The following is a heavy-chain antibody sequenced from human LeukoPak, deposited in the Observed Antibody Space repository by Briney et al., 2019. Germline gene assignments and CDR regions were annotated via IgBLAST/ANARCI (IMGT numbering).Heavy chain of an antibody. J-gene: IGHJ4*02. Sequence: GGSLRLSCAASGFTFSSYGMHWVRQAPGKGLEWVAVIWYDGSNKYYADSVKGRLTISRDNSKNTLYLQMNSLRAEDTAVYYCARALVASDLDYWGQGTLVTVSS. CDR2: IWYDGSNK. CDR1: GFTFSSYG. D-gene: IGHD5-12*01. CDR3: ARALVASDLDY. V-gene: IGHV3-33*01.